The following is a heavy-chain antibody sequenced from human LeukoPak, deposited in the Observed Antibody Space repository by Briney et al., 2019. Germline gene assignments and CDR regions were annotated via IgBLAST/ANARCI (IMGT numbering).Heavy chain of an antibody. CDR1: GFTFSSYA. D-gene: IGHD2-15*01. CDR3: ARVGCSGGSCYGGYYYYGMDV. Sequence: PGGSLRLSCAASGFTFSSYAMHWVRQAPGKGLEWVAVISYDGSNKYYADSVKGRFTISRDNSKNTLYLQMSSLRAEDTAVYYCARVGCSGGSCYGGYYYYGMDVWGQGTTVTVSS. CDR2: ISYDGSNK. J-gene: IGHJ6*02. V-gene: IGHV3-30-3*01.